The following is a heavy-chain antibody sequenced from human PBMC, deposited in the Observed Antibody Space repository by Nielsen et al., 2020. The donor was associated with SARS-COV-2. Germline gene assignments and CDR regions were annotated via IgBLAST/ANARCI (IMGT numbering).Heavy chain of an antibody. V-gene: IGHV3-7*03. J-gene: IGHJ4*02. Sequence: GESLKISCAASGFTFANHWMTWVRQAPGKGLEWVANIKQDGSEKYFVDSVQGRFTISRDNAKSSLFLQMNSLRAEDTALYHCARVGEYDSSGYRGSYYFDYWGQGTLVTVSS. D-gene: IGHD3-22*01. CDR1: GFTFANHW. CDR2: IKQDGSEK. CDR3: ARVGEYDSSGYRGSYYFDY.